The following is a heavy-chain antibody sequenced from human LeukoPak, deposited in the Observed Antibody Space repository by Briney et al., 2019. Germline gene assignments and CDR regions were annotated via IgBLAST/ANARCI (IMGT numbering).Heavy chain of an antibody. CDR2: ISGSGGTT. D-gene: IGHD3-22*01. V-gene: IGHV3-23*01. CDR3: AKGVVDYYDSSGYYPSDL. J-gene: IGHJ5*02. CDR1: GFTFNSYA. Sequence: GGSLRLSCAGFGFTFNSYAMTWVRQAPGKGLKWVSGISGSGGTTYYADSVKGRFTISRDNFNNTLYLQMNSMRVEDTALYFCAKGVVDYYDSSGYYPSDLWGQGTLVTVSS.